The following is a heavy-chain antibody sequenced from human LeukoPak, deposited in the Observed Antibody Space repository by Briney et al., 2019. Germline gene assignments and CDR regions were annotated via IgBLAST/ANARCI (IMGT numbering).Heavy chain of an antibody. CDR3: ARLPTYYYYMDV. Sequence: SSETLSLTCTVSGGSISRYYWGWIRQPPGKGLEWIGYIYYSGSTNYNPSLKSRVTISVDTSKNQFSLKLSSVTAADTAVYYCARLPTYYYYMDVWGKGTTVTISS. CDR2: IYYSGST. J-gene: IGHJ6*03. V-gene: IGHV4-59*12. CDR1: GGSISRYY.